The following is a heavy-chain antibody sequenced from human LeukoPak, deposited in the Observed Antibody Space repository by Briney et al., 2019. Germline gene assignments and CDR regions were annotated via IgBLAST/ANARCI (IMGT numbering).Heavy chain of an antibody. J-gene: IGHJ3*02. D-gene: IGHD1-14*01. CDR2: ISGSGGSP. CDR1: GFTLSNYA. Sequence: GGSLRLSCAASGFTLSNYARNWVSQAPGKGLEWVSAISGSGGSPYFADSVKGRFTISRDNSKNTLYLQMNSLRAEDTAVYYCAKDLLTTRFDAFDIWGQGTMVTVSS. V-gene: IGHV3-23*01. CDR3: AKDLLTTRFDAFDI.